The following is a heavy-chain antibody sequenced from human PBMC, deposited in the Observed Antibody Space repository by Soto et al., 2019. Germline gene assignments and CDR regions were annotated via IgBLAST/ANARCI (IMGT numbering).Heavy chain of an antibody. J-gene: IGHJ5*02. CDR3: ARAKTYYDFWSGYYINWFDP. Sequence: SETLSLTCAVSGYSISSGYYWGWIRQPPGKGLEWIGSIYHSGSTYYNPSLKSRVTISVDTSKNQFSLKLSSVTAADTAVYYCARAKTYYDFWSGYYINWFDPWGQGTLVTVSS. D-gene: IGHD3-3*01. V-gene: IGHV4-38-2*01. CDR1: GYSISSGYY. CDR2: IYHSGST.